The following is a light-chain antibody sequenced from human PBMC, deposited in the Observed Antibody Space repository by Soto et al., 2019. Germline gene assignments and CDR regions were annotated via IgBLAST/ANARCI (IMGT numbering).Light chain of an antibody. J-gene: IGLJ3*02. Sequence: QSVLTPPPSVSGAPGQRVTISCTGSSSNIGAGYDVHWYQQLPGTAPKLLIYGNSNRPSGVPDRFSGSKSGTSASLAITGLRAEDEADYYCQSYDSSLSGWGFGGGTKLTVL. CDR1: SSNIGAGYD. CDR3: QSYDSSLSGWG. CDR2: GNS. V-gene: IGLV1-40*01.